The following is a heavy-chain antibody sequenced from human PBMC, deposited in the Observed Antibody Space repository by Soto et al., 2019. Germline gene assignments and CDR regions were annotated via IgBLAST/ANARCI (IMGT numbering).Heavy chain of an antibody. J-gene: IGHJ4*02. V-gene: IGHV3-33*01. CDR1: GFTFSSYG. D-gene: IGHD3-9*01. CDR3: ARDAGYDILTGSGLAYYFDY. CDR2: IWYDGSNK. Sequence: GSLRLSCAASGFTFSSYGMHWVRQAPGKGLEWVAVIWYDGSNKYYADSVKGRFTISRDNSKNTLYLQMNSLRAEDTAVYYCARDAGYDILTGSGLAYYFDYWGQGTLVTVSS.